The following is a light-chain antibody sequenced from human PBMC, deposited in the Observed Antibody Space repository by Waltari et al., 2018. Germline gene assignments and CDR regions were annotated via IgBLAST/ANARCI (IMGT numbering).Light chain of an antibody. CDR2: DAS. V-gene: IGKV3-15*01. Sequence: EILMTQSPATLSVSPGERATLSCRASQSVSSTLAWYQQKPGQAPRLLIYDASTRATGIPARFSGSGSGTELTLTISSLQSEDLAVYYCQQYSNWYTFGQGTKLEIK. CDR1: QSVSST. J-gene: IGKJ2*01. CDR3: QQYSNWYT.